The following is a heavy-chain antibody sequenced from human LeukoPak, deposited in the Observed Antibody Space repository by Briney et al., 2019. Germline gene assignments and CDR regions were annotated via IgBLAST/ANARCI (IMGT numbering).Heavy chain of an antibody. CDR3: ATPQGYYYDSSGYSTSGAFDI. CDR1: GGTFSSYA. CDR2: IIPIFGTA. J-gene: IGHJ3*02. V-gene: IGHV1-69*06. D-gene: IGHD3-22*01. Sequence: SVKVSCKASGGTFSSYAISWVRQAPGQGLEWMGGIIPIFGTANYAQKFQGRVTITADKSTSTAYMELSSLRSEDTAVYYCATPQGYYYDSSGYSTSGAFDIWGQGTMVTVSS.